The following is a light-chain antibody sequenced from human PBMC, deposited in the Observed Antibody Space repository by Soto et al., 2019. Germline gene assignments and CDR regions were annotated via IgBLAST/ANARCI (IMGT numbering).Light chain of an antibody. CDR1: SSDVGGYNY. Sequence: SALPQPPSASGSPGQSVAISCTGTSSDVGGYNYVSWYQQHPGKAPKLMIYEVSKRPSGVPDRFSGSKSGNTASLTVSGLRAEDEADYYCSSYAGSNNYVFGTGTKVTVL. J-gene: IGLJ1*01. V-gene: IGLV2-8*01. CDR3: SSYAGSNNYV. CDR2: EVS.